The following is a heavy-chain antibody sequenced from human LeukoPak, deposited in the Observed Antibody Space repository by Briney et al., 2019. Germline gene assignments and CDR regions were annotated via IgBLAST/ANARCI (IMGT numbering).Heavy chain of an antibody. CDR1: GFKFTTFA. D-gene: IGHD2-8*01. Sequence: PGGSLRLSCAASGFKFTTFAMTWVRQAPGKGLEWVSTITGSGYYTYYADSVKGRFTVPRDNSKNTLYLHMNSLRAEDTALYYCAKAPDFTDTKHELDYWGQGTLVTVSS. V-gene: IGHV3-23*01. CDR3: AKAPDFTDTKHELDY. CDR2: ITGSGYYT. J-gene: IGHJ4*02.